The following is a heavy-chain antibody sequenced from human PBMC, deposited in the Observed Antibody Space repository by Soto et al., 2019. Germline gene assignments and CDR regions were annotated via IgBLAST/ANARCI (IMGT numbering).Heavy chain of an antibody. D-gene: IGHD2-15*01. CDR2: ISYDERNK. CDR3: ARGVYCSGGNCYSYYYYYGMDV. J-gene: IGHJ6*02. CDR1: GLTFSSYA. V-gene: IGHV3-30*04. Sequence: GGSLRLSCAASGLTFSSYAMHWVRQAPGKGLEWVAVISYDERNKYYADSVKGRFTISRDNSKNTLYLKMNSLRPEDTAVYYCARGVYCSGGNCYSYYYYYGMDVWGQGTTVTVSS.